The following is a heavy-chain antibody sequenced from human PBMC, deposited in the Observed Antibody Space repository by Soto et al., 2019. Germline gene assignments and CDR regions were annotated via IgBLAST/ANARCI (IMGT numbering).Heavy chain of an antibody. CDR3: ASVPLGLVYGDFRNFWFDP. V-gene: IGHV1-24*01. CDR2: FDPEDGET. J-gene: IGHJ5*02. Sequence: ASVKVSCKVSGYTLTELSMHWVRQAPGKGLEWMGGFDPEDGETIYAQKFQGRVTMTEDTSTDTAYMELRSLRSEDTAMYYCASVPLGLVYGDFRNFWFDPWGQGTLVTVSS. D-gene: IGHD4-17*01. CDR1: GYTLTELS.